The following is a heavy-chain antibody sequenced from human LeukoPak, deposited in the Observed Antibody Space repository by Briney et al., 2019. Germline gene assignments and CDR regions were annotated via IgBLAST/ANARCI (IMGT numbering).Heavy chain of an antibody. CDR1: GYSFTSYW. CDR2: IYPGDSDT. Sequence: GESLKISCKGSGYSFTSYWIGWVRPMPGKGLEWMGIIYPGDSDTGYSPSFQGQVTISADKSISTAYLQWSSLKASDTAMYYCARRGMYYYDSSGGLDYWGQGTLVTVSS. CDR3: ARRGMYYYDSSGGLDY. V-gene: IGHV5-51*01. D-gene: IGHD3-22*01. J-gene: IGHJ4*02.